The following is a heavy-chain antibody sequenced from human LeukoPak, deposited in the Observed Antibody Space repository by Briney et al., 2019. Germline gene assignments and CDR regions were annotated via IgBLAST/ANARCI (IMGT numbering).Heavy chain of an antibody. J-gene: IGHJ5*02. CDR2: IYYSGST. Sequence: SETLSLTCTVSGGSISSYYWSWIRQPPGQGLEWIGYIYYSGSTNYNPSLKSRVTISVDTSKNQFSLKLSSVTAADTAVYYCARSTYDYVWGSYRYRNWFDPWGQGTLVTVSS. CDR3: ARSTYDYVWGSYRYRNWFDP. D-gene: IGHD3-16*02. CDR1: GGSISSYY. V-gene: IGHV4-59*01.